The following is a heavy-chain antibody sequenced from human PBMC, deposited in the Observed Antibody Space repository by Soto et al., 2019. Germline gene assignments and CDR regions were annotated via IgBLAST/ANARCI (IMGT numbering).Heavy chain of an antibody. D-gene: IGHD2-8*01. J-gene: IGHJ4*02. CDR2: FNSNAVTT. CDR3: VAWVSAHFDF. Sequence: PGGSLRLSCAASGFDFRIHGMSWVRQAPGKGPEWISTFNSNAVTTHYADSVKGRFTISRDNSRKTLDLHMGSLRAEDTATYYCVAWVSAHFDFWGQGILVTVSS. CDR1: GFDFRIHG. V-gene: IGHV3-23*01.